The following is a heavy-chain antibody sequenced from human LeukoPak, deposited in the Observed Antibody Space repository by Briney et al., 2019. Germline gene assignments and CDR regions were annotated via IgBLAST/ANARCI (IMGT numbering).Heavy chain of an antibody. V-gene: IGHV1-2*02. CDR3: ARAGPAEYSSSWTYFDY. D-gene: IGHD6-6*01. Sequence: ASVKVSCKASGYTFTGYYMHWVRQAPGQGLEWMGWINPNSGGTNYAQKFQGRVTMTRDMSTSTVYMELSSLRSEDTAVYYCARAGPAEYSSSWTYFDYWGQGTLVTVSS. J-gene: IGHJ4*02. CDR2: INPNSGGT. CDR1: GYTFTGYY.